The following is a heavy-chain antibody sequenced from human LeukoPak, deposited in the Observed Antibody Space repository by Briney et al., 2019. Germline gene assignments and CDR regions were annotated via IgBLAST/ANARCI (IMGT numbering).Heavy chain of an antibody. CDR2: SSSSGSTI. D-gene: IGHD3-22*01. V-gene: IGHV3-11*04. Sequence: GGSLRISCADSGYTFSDYYMSWIRQAPGKGLEWVSYSSSSGSTIYYADSVKGRFTISRDNAKNSLYLQMNSLRAEDTAVYYCARMYYYDSSGYYRYWGQGTLVTVSS. CDR3: ARMYYYDSSGYYRY. CDR1: GYTFSDYY. J-gene: IGHJ4*02.